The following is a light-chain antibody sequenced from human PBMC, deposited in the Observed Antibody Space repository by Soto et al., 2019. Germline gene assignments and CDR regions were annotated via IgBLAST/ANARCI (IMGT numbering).Light chain of an antibody. V-gene: IGLV2-8*01. Sequence: QSALTQPPSASGSPGQSVTISCTGTSSDVGDYNYVSWYQQHPGKAPKLMIFEVTKRPSGVPDRFSGSKSGNTASLTVSGLQADDEADYYCSLYAGSATVVFGGGTKLTVL. CDR1: SSDVGDYNY. CDR3: SLYAGSATVV. J-gene: IGLJ2*01. CDR2: EVT.